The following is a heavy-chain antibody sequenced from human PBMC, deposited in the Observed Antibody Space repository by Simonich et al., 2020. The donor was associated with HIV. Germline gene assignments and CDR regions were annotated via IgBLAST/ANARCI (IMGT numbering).Heavy chain of an antibody. CDR1: GGSFSGYY. CDR2: INNSRST. V-gene: IGHV4-34*01. CDR3: ARGFYQRLYYFDY. J-gene: IGHJ4*02. D-gene: IGHD2-2*01. Sequence: QVQLQQWGAGLLKPSETLSLTCAVYGGSFSGYYWSWIRQPPGKGLGWIGVINNSRSTNYNPSLKSRVTISVNTSKNQFSLKLSSVTAADTAVYYCARGFYQRLYYFDYWGQGTLVTVSS.